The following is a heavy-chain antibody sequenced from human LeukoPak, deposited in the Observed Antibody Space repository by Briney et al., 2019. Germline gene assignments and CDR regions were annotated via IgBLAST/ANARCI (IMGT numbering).Heavy chain of an antibody. J-gene: IGHJ4*02. Sequence: GGSLRLSCTASGFTFCDYAMSWVRQAPGKGLEWVGFIRSKAYGGTTEYAASVKGRFTISRDDSKSIAYLQMNSLKTEDTAVYYCTRDNGSYRDYWGQGTLVTVSS. CDR1: GFTFCDYA. CDR3: TRDNGSYRDY. V-gene: IGHV3-49*04. CDR2: IRSKAYGGTT. D-gene: IGHD1-26*01.